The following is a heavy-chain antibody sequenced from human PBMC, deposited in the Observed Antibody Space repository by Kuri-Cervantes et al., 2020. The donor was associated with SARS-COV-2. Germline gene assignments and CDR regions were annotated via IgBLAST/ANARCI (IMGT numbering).Heavy chain of an antibody. J-gene: IGHJ4*02. Sequence: SETLSLTCAVSGYSISSGYYWGWIRQPPGKGLEWIGSIYYSGSTYYNPSLNSRVTISVDTSKNQFSLKLSSVTAADTAVYYCARAYSDYVLSDYWGQGTLVTVSS. CDR2: IYYSGST. V-gene: IGHV4-38-2*01. CDR3: ARAYSDYVLSDY. CDR1: GYSISSGYY. D-gene: IGHD4-11*01.